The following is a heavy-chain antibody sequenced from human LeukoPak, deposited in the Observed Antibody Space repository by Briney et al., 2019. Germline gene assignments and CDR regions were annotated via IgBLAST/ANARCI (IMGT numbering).Heavy chain of an antibody. J-gene: IGHJ1*01. CDR2: ISYDGSNK. D-gene: IGHD2-21*02. CDR3: AKLPSMYCGGDCYTEYFQH. Sequence: PGGSLRLSCAASGFTFSSYGMHWVRQAPGKELEWVAVISYDGSNKYYADSVKGRFTISRDNSKNTLYLQMNSLRAEDTAVYYCAKLPSMYCGGDCYTEYFQHWGQGTLVTVSS. V-gene: IGHV3-30*18. CDR1: GFTFSSYG.